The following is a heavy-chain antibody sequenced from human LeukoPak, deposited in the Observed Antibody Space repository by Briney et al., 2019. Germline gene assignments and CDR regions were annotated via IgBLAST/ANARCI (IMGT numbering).Heavy chain of an antibody. Sequence: GGSLRLSCAASGFTFSSYAMSWVRQAPGKALEWVSLISGSGVSTYYADSVKGRFTISRDNSENTLYLQMNSLRAEDTAVYYCARDQRYCSSSSCPWEPFDYWGQGTLVTVSS. D-gene: IGHD2-2*01. CDR1: GFTFSSYA. V-gene: IGHV3-23*01. J-gene: IGHJ4*02. CDR3: ARDQRYCSSSSCPWEPFDY. CDR2: ISGSGVST.